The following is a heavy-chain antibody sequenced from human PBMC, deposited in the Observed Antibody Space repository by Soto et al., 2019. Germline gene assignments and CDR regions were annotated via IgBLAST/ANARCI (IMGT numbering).Heavy chain of an antibody. CDR1: GYTFTSYG. V-gene: IGHV1-46*01. CDR2: INPSGGST. Sequence: ASVKVSCKASGYTFTSYGISWVRQAPGQGLEWMGIINPSGGSTSYAQKFQGRVTMTRDTSTSTVYMELSSLRSEDTAVYYCARDRGAVVVPAAIFTSGRKKNWFDPWGQGTLVTVSS. D-gene: IGHD2-2*02. J-gene: IGHJ5*02. CDR3: ARDRGAVVVPAAIFTSGRKKNWFDP.